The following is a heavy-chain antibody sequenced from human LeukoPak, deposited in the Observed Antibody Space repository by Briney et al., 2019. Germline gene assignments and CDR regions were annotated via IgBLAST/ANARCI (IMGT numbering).Heavy chain of an antibody. CDR1: GVTLINYG. Sequence: GGSLRLSCAVSGVTLINYGMSWVRQAPGKGLEWVAGISGSGGKPNYADSVKGRFTISRDNPKNTLYLQMNSLRAEDTAVYFCAKRGVVIRVILVGFHKEADYFDSWGQGALVTVSS. CDR2: ISGSGGKP. D-gene: IGHD3-22*01. CDR3: AKRGVVIRVILVGFHKEADYFDS. J-gene: IGHJ4*02. V-gene: IGHV3-23*01.